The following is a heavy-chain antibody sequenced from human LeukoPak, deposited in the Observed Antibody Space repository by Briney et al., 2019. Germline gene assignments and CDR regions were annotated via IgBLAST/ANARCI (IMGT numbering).Heavy chain of an antibody. J-gene: IGHJ4*02. Sequence: GGSLRLSCAASGFTFSNAWMSWVRQAPGKGLEWVGRIKSKTDGGTTDYAAPVKGSFTISRDGSKNTLYLQMNSLKTEDTAVYYCTTAVNTKDLDYWGQGTLVTVSS. CDR2: IKSKTDGGTT. CDR1: GFTFSNAW. D-gene: IGHD4-17*01. V-gene: IGHV3-15*01. CDR3: TTAVNTKDLDY.